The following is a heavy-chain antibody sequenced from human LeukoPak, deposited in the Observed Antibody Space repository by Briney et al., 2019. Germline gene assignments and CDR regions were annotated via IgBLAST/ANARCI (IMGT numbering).Heavy chain of an antibody. CDR3: ARETSSGWYARDYYYYMDA. J-gene: IGHJ6*03. Sequence: ASVKVSCKASGYTFTSYGISWVRQAPGQGLEWMGWISAYNGNTNYAQKLQGRVTMTTDTSTSTAYMELRSLRSDDTAVYYCARETSSGWYARDYYYYMDAWGKGTTVTVSS. V-gene: IGHV1-18*01. CDR1: GYTFTSYG. D-gene: IGHD6-19*01. CDR2: ISAYNGNT.